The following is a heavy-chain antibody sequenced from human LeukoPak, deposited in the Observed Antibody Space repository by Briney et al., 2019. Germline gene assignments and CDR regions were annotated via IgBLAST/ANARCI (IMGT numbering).Heavy chain of an antibody. CDR3: VRDDGDV. CDR1: GFTFSNYW. J-gene: IGHJ6*03. CDR2: INEDGSGK. V-gene: IGHV3-7*01. Sequence: GGSLRLSCVFSGFTFSNYWMKWVRQAPGKGLEWVASINEDGSGKYSMDSVKDRVTISRDNAKNSLELQINSLTVEDTAIYYCVRDDGDVWGRGTTVTVS.